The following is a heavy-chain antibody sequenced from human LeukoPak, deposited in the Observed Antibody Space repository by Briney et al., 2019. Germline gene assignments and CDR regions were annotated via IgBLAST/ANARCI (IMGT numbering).Heavy chain of an antibody. CDR1: GFTFSSYS. J-gene: IGHJ4*02. D-gene: IGHD4-17*01. CDR2: IISSSSYI. Sequence: GGSLRLSCAASGFTFSSYSMTWVRQAPGKGLEWVSSIISSSSYIYYADSVKGRFTISRDNAKNPLYLQMNSLRAEDTAVYYCARAGYGDDVEHDYWGQGTLVTVSS. CDR3: ARAGYGDDVEHDY. V-gene: IGHV3-21*01.